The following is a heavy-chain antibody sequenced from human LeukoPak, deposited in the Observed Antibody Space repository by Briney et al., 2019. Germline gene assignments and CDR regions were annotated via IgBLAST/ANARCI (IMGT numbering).Heavy chain of an antibody. CDR2: MNPNSGNT. Sequence: ASVKVSYKASGYTFTSYDINWVRQATGQGPEWMGWMNPNSGNTGYAQKFQGRVTMTRNTSISTAYMELSSLRSEDTAVYYCARATYYYDSSGHTFDPWGQGTLVTVSS. CDR1: GYTFTSYD. J-gene: IGHJ5*02. D-gene: IGHD3-22*01. CDR3: ARATYYYDSSGHTFDP. V-gene: IGHV1-8*01.